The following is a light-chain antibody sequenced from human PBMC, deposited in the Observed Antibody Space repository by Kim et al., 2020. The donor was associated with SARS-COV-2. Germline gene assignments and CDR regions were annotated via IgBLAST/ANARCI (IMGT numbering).Light chain of an antibody. Sequence: ASVGGRVANTCRASQGITTSLAWFQQKPGKAPNVLIYTASIVKTGVPSRFSGSGSETEFTLTISSLQPDDSATYYCKQYHTYHGNVGQRAKMEI. CDR2: TAS. J-gene: IGKJ2*01. CDR3: KQYHTYHGN. V-gene: IGKV1-5*03. CDR1: QGITTS.